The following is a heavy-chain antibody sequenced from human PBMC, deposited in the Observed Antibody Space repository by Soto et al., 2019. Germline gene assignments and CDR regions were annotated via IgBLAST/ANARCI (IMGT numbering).Heavy chain of an antibody. D-gene: IGHD3-10*01. CDR3: AKALLWFGELGSGMDV. V-gene: IGHV3-9*01. CDR2: ISWNSGSI. J-gene: IGHJ6*02. CDR1: GVPFDDYA. Sequence: PGGSLRLSCAASGVPFDDYAMHWVRQAPGKGLEWVSGISWNSGSIGYADSVKGRFTISRDNAKNSLYLQMNSLRAEDTALYYCAKALLWFGELGSGMDVWGQGTTVPVS.